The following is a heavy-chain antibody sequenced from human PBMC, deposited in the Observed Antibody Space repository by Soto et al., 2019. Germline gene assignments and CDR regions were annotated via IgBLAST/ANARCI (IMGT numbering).Heavy chain of an antibody. V-gene: IGHV4-31*03. CDR3: ARVQPYDYGANTGWLDP. CDR2: TFYSGAT. D-gene: IGHD4-17*01. Sequence: QVQLQESGPGLVNPSQTLSLTCTVSGGSISSGGYYWSWIRQHPGKGLEWIGYTFYSGATYYNPPLKSRTIISVDTSKNQYSLTLTSLTAAHTAVHYCARVQPYDYGANTGWLDPWGQGTLVTVSS. J-gene: IGHJ5*02. CDR1: GGSISSGGYY.